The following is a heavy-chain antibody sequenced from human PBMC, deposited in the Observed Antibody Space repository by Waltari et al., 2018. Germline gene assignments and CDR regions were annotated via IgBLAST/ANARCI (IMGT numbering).Heavy chain of an antibody. Sequence: QLQLQESGPGLVKPSETLSLTCTVSGGSISSSSYYWGWIRQPPGKGLEWIGSIYYSGSTYYNPSLKSRVTISVDTSKNQFSLKLSSVTAADTAVYYCARQGQYCSGGSCFPTNYFDYWGQGTLVTVSS. CDR3: ARQGQYCSGGSCFPTNYFDY. V-gene: IGHV4-39*01. J-gene: IGHJ4*02. CDR2: IYYSGST. CDR1: GGSISSSSYY. D-gene: IGHD2-15*01.